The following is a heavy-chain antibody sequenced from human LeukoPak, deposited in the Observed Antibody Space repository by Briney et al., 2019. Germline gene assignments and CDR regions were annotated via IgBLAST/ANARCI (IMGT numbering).Heavy chain of an antibody. D-gene: IGHD6-19*01. CDR2: IKSDGSST. V-gene: IGHV3-74*01. Sequence: PGGSLRLSCAASGFTFSSYWMHWVRQAPGKGLVWVSRIKSDGSSTSYADSVKGRFTISRDNAKNTLYLQMNSLRAEDTAVYYCARDWWDSIAVATADWGQGTLVTVSS. CDR3: ARDWWDSIAVATAD. CDR1: GFTFSSYW. J-gene: IGHJ4*02.